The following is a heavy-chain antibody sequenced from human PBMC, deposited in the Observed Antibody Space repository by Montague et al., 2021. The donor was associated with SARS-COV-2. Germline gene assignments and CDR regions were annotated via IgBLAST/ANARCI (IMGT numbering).Heavy chain of an antibody. CDR1: GGSISSSNW. D-gene: IGHD3-10*01. V-gene: IGHV4-4*02. J-gene: IGHJ4*02. CDR2: IYYSGST. CDR3: AKLLWFRGGFDY. Sequence: SETLSLTCAVSGGSISSSNWWSWVRQPPGKGLEWIGSIYYSGSTYYNPSLKSRVTISVDTSKNQFSLKLSSVTAADTAVYYCAKLLWFRGGFDYWGQGTLVTVSS.